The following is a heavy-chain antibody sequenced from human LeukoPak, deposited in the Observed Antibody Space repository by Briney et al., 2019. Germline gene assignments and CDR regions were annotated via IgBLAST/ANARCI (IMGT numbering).Heavy chain of an antibody. CDR2: ISGSGGST. V-gene: IGHV3-23*01. CDR3: AKDLYDSSGRLDY. J-gene: IGHJ4*02. CDR1: GFTFSSYA. Sequence: RGSLRLSCAAYGFTFSSYAMSWVRQAPGKGLGWASAISGSGGSTYYADSVKGRFTIPRDNSKNTLYLQMNSLRAEDTAVYYCAKDLYDSSGRLDYWGQGTLVTVSS. D-gene: IGHD3-22*01.